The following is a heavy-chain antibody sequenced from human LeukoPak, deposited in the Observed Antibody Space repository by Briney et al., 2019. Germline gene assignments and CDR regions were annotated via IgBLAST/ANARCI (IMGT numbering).Heavy chain of an antibody. V-gene: IGHV1-69*13. Sequence: ASVKVSCKASGGTFSSYAISWVRQAPGQGLEWMGGTIPIFGTANYAQKFQGRVTITADESTSTAYMELSSLRSEDTAVYYCARDLTTVLFNWFAPWGQGTLVTVSS. CDR1: GGTFSSYA. CDR3: ARDLTTVLFNWFAP. J-gene: IGHJ5*02. CDR2: TIPIFGTA. D-gene: IGHD4-17*01.